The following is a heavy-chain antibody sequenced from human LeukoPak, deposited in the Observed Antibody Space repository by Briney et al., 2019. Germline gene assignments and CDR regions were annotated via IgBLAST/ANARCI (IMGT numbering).Heavy chain of an antibody. D-gene: IGHD1-26*01. Sequence: GGSLRLSCTASGFTLSSYEMSWIRQAPGKGLEWVSSIDYSGRSTYYADSVKGRFIISRDNSKNTLYLQMNSLRAEDTAVYYCARYSGTFSNSYFDCWGQGTLVTVSS. CDR3: ARYSGTFSNSYFDC. CDR1: GFTLSSYE. V-gene: IGHV3-66*01. J-gene: IGHJ4*02. CDR2: IDYSGRST.